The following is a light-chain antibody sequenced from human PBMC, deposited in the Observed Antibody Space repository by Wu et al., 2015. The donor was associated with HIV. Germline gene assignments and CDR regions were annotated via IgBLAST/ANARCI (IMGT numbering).Light chain of an antibody. CDR3: QQYGSSPLWT. Sequence: EIVMTQSPATLSVSPGERATLSCRASQSVSSSYLVWYQQKPGQAPRLLIYGASSRATGIPDRFSGSGSGTDFSLTISRLEPEDVAVYYCQQYGSSPLWTFGQGPRWKSN. CDR2: GAS. V-gene: IGKV3-20*01. J-gene: IGKJ1*01. CDR1: QSVSSSY.